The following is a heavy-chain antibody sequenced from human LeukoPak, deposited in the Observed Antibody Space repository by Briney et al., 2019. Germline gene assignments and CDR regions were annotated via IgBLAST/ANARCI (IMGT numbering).Heavy chain of an antibody. CDR1: GFTFSNSA. CDR3: AKGSGYSYPLDY. D-gene: IGHD3-22*01. V-gene: IGHV3-23*01. J-gene: IGHJ4*02. Sequence: GGSLRLSCAASGFTFSNSAMSWVRQAPGKGLEWVSVISASGGSTYYADSVKGRFTISRDNSKNTLYLQMNSLRAEDTAVYYCAKGSGYSYPLDYWGQGTLVTVSS. CDR2: ISASGGST.